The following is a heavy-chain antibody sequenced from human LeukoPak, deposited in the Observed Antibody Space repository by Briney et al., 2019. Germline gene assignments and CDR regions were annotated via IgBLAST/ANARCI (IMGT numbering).Heavy chain of an antibody. Sequence: SETLSLTCAVSGGSISSNWWSWVRQPPGKGLEWIGEINHSGSTNDNPPLKSRVTISVDTSKNQFSLNLSSVTAADTAVYYCARLRGYRAEDAFDIWGQGTMVTVSS. CDR2: INHSGST. D-gene: IGHD5-18*01. V-gene: IGHV4-4*02. CDR1: GGSISSNW. CDR3: ARLRGYRAEDAFDI. J-gene: IGHJ3*02.